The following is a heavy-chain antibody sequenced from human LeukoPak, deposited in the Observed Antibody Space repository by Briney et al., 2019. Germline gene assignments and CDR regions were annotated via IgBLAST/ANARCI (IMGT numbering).Heavy chain of an antibody. CDR3: ASRRDGYPYYFDY. CDR2: IYYSGST. J-gene: IGHJ4*02. D-gene: IGHD5-24*01. Sequence: SETLSLTCTVSGGSISSYYWSWIRQPPGKGLEWIGYIYYSGSTNYNPSLKSRVTISVDTSKNQFSLKLSSVTAADTAVYYRASRRDGYPYYFDYWGQGTLVTVSS. CDR1: GGSISSYY. V-gene: IGHV4-59*01.